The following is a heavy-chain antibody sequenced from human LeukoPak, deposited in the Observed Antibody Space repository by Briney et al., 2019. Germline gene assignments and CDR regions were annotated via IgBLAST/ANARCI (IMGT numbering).Heavy chain of an antibody. Sequence: SETLSLTCTVSGGSISSYYWSWIRQPPGKGLEWIGYIYYSGSTNYNPSLKSRVTISVDTSKNQFSLKLSSVTAADTAVYYCARDRITIFGESGWFDPWGQGTLVTVSS. V-gene: IGHV4-59*01. CDR2: IYYSGST. J-gene: IGHJ5*02. D-gene: IGHD3-3*01. CDR1: GGSISSYY. CDR3: ARDRITIFGESGWFDP.